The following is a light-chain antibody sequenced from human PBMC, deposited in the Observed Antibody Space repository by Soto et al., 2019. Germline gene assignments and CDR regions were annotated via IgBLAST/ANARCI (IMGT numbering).Light chain of an antibody. J-gene: IGKJ5*01. CDR3: QQRSNWPT. CDR2: DAS. CDR1: QSVSSY. Sequence: EIVMTQSPATLSVSPGETATLSCRASQSVSSYLAWYQQKPGQAPRLLIYDASNRATGIPARFSGSGSGTDFTLTISSLEPEDFAVYYCQQRSNWPTFGQGTRLEI. V-gene: IGKV3-11*01.